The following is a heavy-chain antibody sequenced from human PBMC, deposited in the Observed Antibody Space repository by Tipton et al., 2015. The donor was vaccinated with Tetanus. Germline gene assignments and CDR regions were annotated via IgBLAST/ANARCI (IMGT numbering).Heavy chain of an antibody. J-gene: IGHJ4*02. CDR2: ISYDGSNK. CDR3: ARGPYHYGDYYFDY. CDR1: GFTFNNYA. Sequence: SLRLSCAASGFTFNNYAMHWVRQAPGKGLEWVAVISYDGSNKYDAESVKGRLTISRDNSNNTLYVQVDSLRAEDTAVYYCARGPYHYGDYYFDYWGRGTLVTVSS. V-gene: IGHV3-30-3*01. D-gene: IGHD4-17*01.